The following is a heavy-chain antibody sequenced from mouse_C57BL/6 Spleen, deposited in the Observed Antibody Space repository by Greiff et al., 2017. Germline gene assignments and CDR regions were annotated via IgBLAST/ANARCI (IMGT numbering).Heavy chain of an antibody. J-gene: IGHJ1*03. CDR3: SRGAGYWYFDV. D-gene: IGHD4-1*01. Sequence: QGTLKVSGPGILQSSQTLSLTCSFSGFSLSTSGMGVSWIRQPSGQGLEWLAHIYWDDDKRYNPSLKSRLTNSKNTSRNQVFLKITSVDTADTATDYCSRGAGYWYFDVWGTGTTVTVSS. CDR1: GFSLSTSGMG. V-gene: IGHV8-12*01. CDR2: IYWDDDK.